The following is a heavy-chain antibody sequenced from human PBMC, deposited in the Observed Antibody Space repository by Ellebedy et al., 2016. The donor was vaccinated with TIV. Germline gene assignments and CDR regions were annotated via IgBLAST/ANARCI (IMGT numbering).Heavy chain of an antibody. J-gene: IGHJ6*02. D-gene: IGHD2-15*01. CDR3: AKDEIRTLLCMDV. Sequence: GESLKISCAASGFTFSSYTMNWVRQAPGKGLEWVSCISSSSSYIYYADSMKGRITISRDDAKKSLYLQMNGLRPEDTALYYCAKDEIRTLLCMDVWGQGTTVTVSS. CDR2: ISSSSSYI. CDR1: GFTFSSYT. V-gene: IGHV3-21*04.